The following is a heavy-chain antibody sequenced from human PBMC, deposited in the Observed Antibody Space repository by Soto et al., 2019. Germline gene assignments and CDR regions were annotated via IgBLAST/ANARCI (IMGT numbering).Heavy chain of an antibody. CDR2: IYYSGST. CDR3: AREIYRYSYGKTFNY. CDR1: GGSISRGGYY. V-gene: IGHV4-31*03. D-gene: IGHD5-18*01. Sequence: SETVSLTCTVSGGSISRGGYYWSWIRQHPGKGLEWIGYIYYSGSTYYNPSLKSRVTISVDTSKNQFSLKLSSVTAADTAVYYCAREIYRYSYGKTFNYWCQGTLVNVSS. J-gene: IGHJ4*02.